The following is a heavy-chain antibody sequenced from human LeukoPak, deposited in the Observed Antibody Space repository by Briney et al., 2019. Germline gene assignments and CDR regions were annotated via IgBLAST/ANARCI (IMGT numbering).Heavy chain of an antibody. D-gene: IGHD2-2*03. CDR3: AREIGYCSSTSCPGWFDP. J-gene: IGHJ5*02. CDR1: GGSFSGYY. Sequence: SETLSLTCAVYGGSFSGYYWSWIRQPPGKGLEWIGEINHSGSTNYNPSLKSRVTISVGTSKNQFSLKLSSVTAADTAVYYCAREIGYCSSTSCPGWFDPWGQGTLVTVSS. CDR2: INHSGST. V-gene: IGHV4-34*01.